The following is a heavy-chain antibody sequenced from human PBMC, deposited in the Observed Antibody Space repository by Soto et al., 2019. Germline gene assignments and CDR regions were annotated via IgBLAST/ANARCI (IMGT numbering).Heavy chain of an antibody. CDR2: INPNSGGT. CDR1: GYTFTDYF. CDR3: ASGNTSWYEFGY. J-gene: IGHJ4*02. D-gene: IGHD6-13*01. Sequence: QVQLVQSGAEVKKPGASVKVSCKASGYTFTDYFMHWVRQAPGQGLEWMGWINPNSGGTNYAQKFQGWVTMTRDTSISTAYMDLSSLRSDDTAVYYCASGNTSWYEFGYWGQGTLVTVSS. V-gene: IGHV1-2*04.